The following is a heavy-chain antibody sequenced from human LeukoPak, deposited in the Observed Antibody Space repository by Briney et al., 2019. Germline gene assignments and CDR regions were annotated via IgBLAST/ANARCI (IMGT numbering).Heavy chain of an antibody. J-gene: IGHJ3*01. CDR1: GFTFNNYA. D-gene: IGHD3-10*02. Sequence: GGPLRLSCAASGFTFNNYAMNWVRQAPGKGLEWVSYIRGGGSKTRYSDSVKGRFIISRDNSKNILYLQMNSLRAEDTAIYYCAKCSASYSNDAFDVWGRGTMVTVSS. CDR2: IRGGGSKT. V-gene: IGHV3-23*01. CDR3: AKCSASYSNDAFDV.